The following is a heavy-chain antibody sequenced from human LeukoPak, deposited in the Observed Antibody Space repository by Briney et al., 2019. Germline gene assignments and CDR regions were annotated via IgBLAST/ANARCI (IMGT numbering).Heavy chain of an antibody. J-gene: IGHJ4*02. CDR2: ISYSGST. D-gene: IGHD3-22*01. V-gene: IGHV4-39*01. CDR1: GGSISSRSYY. Sequence: SETLSLTCTVSGGSISSRSYYWGWIRQPPGKGLEWIGIISYSGSTYYNPSLKSRVTISVDTSKDQFSPKLSSVTAADTAVYYCARRGDGSVYFMFDYWGQGTLVTVSS. CDR3: ARRGDGSVYFMFDY.